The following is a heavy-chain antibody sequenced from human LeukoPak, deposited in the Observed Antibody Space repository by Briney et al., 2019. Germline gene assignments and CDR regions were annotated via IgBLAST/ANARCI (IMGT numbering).Heavy chain of an antibody. Sequence: ASVKVSCKASGYTFTGYYMHWVRQAPGQELEWMGWINPNSGGTNYAQKFQGRVTMTRDTSISTAYMELSRLRTDDTAVYYCARVRVPAIDYWGQGTLVTVSS. D-gene: IGHD2-2*01. V-gene: IGHV1-2*02. CDR3: ARVRVPAIDY. J-gene: IGHJ4*02. CDR2: INPNSGGT. CDR1: GYTFTGYY.